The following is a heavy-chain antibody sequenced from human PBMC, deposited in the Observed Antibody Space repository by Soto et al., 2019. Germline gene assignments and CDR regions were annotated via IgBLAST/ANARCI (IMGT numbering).Heavy chain of an antibody. CDR3: ARASEQQLRGYYYGMDV. CDR2: ISYDGSNK. CDR1: GFTFSSYA. D-gene: IGHD6-13*01. Sequence: PVGSLRLSCAASGFTFSSYAMHWVRQAPGKGLEWVAVISYDGSNKYYADSVKGRFTISRDNSKNTLYLQMNSLRAEDTAVYYCARASEQQLRGYYYGMDVWGQRTTVTVSS. V-gene: IGHV3-30-3*01. J-gene: IGHJ6*02.